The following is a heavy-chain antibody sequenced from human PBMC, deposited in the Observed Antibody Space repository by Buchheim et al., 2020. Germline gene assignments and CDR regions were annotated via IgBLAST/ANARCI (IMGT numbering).Heavy chain of an antibody. CDR2: IWYDGSNK. V-gene: IGHV3-33*01. J-gene: IGHJ6*02. CDR1: GFTFSSYG. CDR3: ARDPGYYYYYYGMDV. Sequence: QVQLVESGGGVVQPGRSLRLSCAASGFTFSSYGMHWVRQAPGKGLEWVAVIWYDGSNKYYADSVKGRFTISRDHSKKQLYLQMNSLRAEDTAVYYCARDPGYYYYYYGMDVWGQGTT.